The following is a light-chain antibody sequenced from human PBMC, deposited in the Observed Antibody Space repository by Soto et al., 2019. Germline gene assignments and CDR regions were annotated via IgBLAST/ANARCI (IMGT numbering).Light chain of an antibody. Sequence: QSVLTQPASVSGSPGQSITISCTGTSSDVGGYIYVSWYQHHPDKAPKLMIYDVNNRPSGVSNRFSGSKSGNTASLTISGLQAEDEAAYYCSSYTSSSTRLVFGGGTKLTVL. V-gene: IGLV2-14*03. CDR3: SSYTSSSTRLV. J-gene: IGLJ2*01. CDR1: SSDVGGYIY. CDR2: DVN.